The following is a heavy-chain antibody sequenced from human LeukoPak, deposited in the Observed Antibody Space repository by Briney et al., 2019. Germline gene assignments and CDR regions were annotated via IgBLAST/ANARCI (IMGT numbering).Heavy chain of an antibody. V-gene: IGHV1-3*03. J-gene: IGHJ4*02. CDR2: INAGNGHT. D-gene: IGHD5-12*01. CDR3: ARGRWVATNQAYYFDD. CDR1: AYSFTPYA. Sequence: EASVKVSCKTSAYSFTPYAMHWVRQAPGQRLEWMGWINAGNGHTKYSQEFQGRLTITRDTSANIVYMDLSSLRSEDMGVYYCARGRWVATNQAYYFDDWGQGTLVTVSS.